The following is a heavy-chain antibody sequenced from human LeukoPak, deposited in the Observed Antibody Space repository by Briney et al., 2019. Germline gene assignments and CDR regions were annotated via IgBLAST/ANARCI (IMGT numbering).Heavy chain of an antibody. CDR1: GGSITSSSYY. J-gene: IGHJ4*02. D-gene: IGHD5-18*01. CDR3: ARVGGVDTAMVYYFDY. CDR2: FYYSGST. V-gene: IGHV4-39*07. Sequence: PSETLSLTCTVSGGSITSSSYYWGWIRQPPGKGLEWIGTFYYSGSTYQNPSLKSRVTISVDTSKNQFSLKLSSVTAADTAVYYCARVGGVDTAMVYYFDYWGQGTLVTVSS.